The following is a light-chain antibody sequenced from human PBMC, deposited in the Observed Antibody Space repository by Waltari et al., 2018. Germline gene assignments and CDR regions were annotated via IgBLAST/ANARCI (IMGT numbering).Light chain of an antibody. Sequence: SCALTQPPSVSVSAGQTARTTWSADGLSKNYAYWYQQQPGQAPVLAIYKDTEWPSGIPERLSGSNSGTTVTLTISGVQAEDEADYFCQSADGTTNSVVFGGGTKLTVL. CDR2: KDT. V-gene: IGLV3-25*03. J-gene: IGLJ2*01. CDR1: GLSKNY. CDR3: QSADGTTNSVV.